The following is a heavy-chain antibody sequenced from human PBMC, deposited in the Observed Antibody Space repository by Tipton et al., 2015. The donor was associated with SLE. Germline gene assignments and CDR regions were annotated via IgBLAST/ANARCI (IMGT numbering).Heavy chain of an antibody. CDR3: ATPSRLYFFDY. Sequence: TLSLTCTVSGGSISSTIYLWGWIRQSPVKGLEWIGTIYYAGTTYYSPSLKSRATMSVDTSNNQFSLRLTSMTAADTAVYYCATPSRLYFFDYWGQGILVTVSS. J-gene: IGHJ4*02. CDR1: GGSISSTIYL. CDR2: IYYAGTT. D-gene: IGHD2/OR15-2a*01. V-gene: IGHV4-39*07.